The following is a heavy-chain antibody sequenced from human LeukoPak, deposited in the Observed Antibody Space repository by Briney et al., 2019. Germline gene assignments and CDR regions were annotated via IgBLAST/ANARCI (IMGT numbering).Heavy chain of an antibody. CDR3: ARDRAVAAVAAIYWYFDL. Sequence: GGSLRLSCVASGFTLSSYSMNWVRQAPGKGLEWVAVIWYDGSTEYYADSVKGRFTISRDNSKNTLYLQMNSLRAEDTAVYHCARDRAVAAVAAIYWYFDLWGRGTLVTVSS. V-gene: IGHV3-33*08. J-gene: IGHJ2*01. D-gene: IGHD6-19*01. CDR2: IWYDGSTE. CDR1: GFTLSSYS.